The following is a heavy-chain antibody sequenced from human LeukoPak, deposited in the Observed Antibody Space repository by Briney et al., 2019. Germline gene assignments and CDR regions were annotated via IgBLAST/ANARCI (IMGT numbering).Heavy chain of an antibody. J-gene: IGHJ4*02. V-gene: IGHV3-23*01. CDR1: GFIFKNYA. CDR3: AKSPPFDWLLGHIDY. CDR2: ITSSGGST. D-gene: IGHD3-9*01. Sequence: PGGSLRLSCAASGFIFKNYAMNWVRQAPGKGLEWVSAITSSGGSTYYADSVKGRFTISRDNSKNTLSLQMNSLRAEDTAVYYCAKSPPFDWLLGHIDYWGQGTLVTVSS.